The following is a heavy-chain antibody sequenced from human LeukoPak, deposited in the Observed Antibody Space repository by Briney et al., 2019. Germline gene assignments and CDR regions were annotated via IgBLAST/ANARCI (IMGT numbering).Heavy chain of an antibody. CDR2: IYYSGST. Sequence: SETLSLTCTVSGGSISSYYWSWIRQPPGKGLEWIGYIYYSGSTNYNPSLKGRVTISVDTSKNQFSLKLSSVTAADTAVYYCARKRGYYDSSGYYPGAFDIWGQGTMVTVSS. V-gene: IGHV4-59*08. J-gene: IGHJ3*02. CDR1: GGSISSYY. CDR3: ARKRGYYDSSGYYPGAFDI. D-gene: IGHD3-22*01.